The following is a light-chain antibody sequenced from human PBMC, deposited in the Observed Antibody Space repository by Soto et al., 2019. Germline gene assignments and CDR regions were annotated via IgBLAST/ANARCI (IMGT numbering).Light chain of an antibody. Sequence: QSVLTQPPSVSGAPGERGTISFTGSSSKIGAGYDVHWYQQLPGTAPKLLIYGNSNRPSGVPDRFSGSKSGTSASLAITGLQAEDEADYYCQSYDSSLSGGVFGTGTKVTVL. CDR1: SSKIGAGYD. J-gene: IGLJ1*01. V-gene: IGLV1-40*01. CDR2: GNS. CDR3: QSYDSSLSGGV.